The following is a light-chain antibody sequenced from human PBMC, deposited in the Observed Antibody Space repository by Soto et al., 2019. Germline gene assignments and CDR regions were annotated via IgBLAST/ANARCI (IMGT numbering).Light chain of an antibody. V-gene: IGKV3-15*01. Sequence: IVLTQSPASLSVSPGESVTLSCRASQSVASNLAWYQQKPGQAPRLLIYGTSTRATGVPDRFSGSGSGTDFTLTISSLQAADFAVYHCQHYDNWPITFGQGTKVDIK. CDR3: QHYDNWPIT. CDR1: QSVASN. CDR2: GTS. J-gene: IGKJ1*01.